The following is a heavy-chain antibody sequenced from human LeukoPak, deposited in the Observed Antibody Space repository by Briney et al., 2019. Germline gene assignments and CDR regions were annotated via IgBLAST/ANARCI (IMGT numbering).Heavy chain of an antibody. D-gene: IGHD2-21*02. CDR2: ISSSSSYI. V-gene: IGHV3-21*01. CDR1: GFTFSSYS. Sequence: KPGGSLRLSCVVSGFTFSSYSMNWVRQAPGKGLEWVSSISSSSSYIYYADSVKGRFTISRDNARNSLYLQMNSLRAEDTAVYYCARDGCGGDCYLDYWGQGTLVTVSS. CDR3: ARDGCGGDCYLDY. J-gene: IGHJ4*02.